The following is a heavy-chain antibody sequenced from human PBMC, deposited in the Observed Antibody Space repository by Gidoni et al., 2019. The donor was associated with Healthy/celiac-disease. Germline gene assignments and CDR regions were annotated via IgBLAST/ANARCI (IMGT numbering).Heavy chain of an antibody. V-gene: IGHV3-48*03. Sequence: GESGGGLVQPGGSLRFSCAASGFTFSSYEMNWVRQAPGKGLEWVSYISSSGSTIYYADSVKGRFTISRDNAKNSLYLQMNSLRAEDTAVYYCARDWASSYGDPYYYYGMDVWGQGTTVTVSS. CDR3: ARDWASSYGDPYYYYGMDV. J-gene: IGHJ6*02. CDR2: ISSSGSTI. D-gene: IGHD4-17*01. CDR1: GFTFSSYE.